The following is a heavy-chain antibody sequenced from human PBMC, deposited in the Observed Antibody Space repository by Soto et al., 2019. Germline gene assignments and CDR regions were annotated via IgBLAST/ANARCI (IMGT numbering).Heavy chain of an antibody. CDR1: GFTISSYS. CDR3: ASNFGLFDN. D-gene: IGHD3-10*01. Sequence: WGSLRLSCAASGFTISSYSMTWVRQAPGKGLECVSSISRTGDSIYYADSVKGRFIISRDNADNTLYLQMSSLRVEDTAVYYCASNFGLFDNWGQGTLVTVSS. CDR2: ISRTGDSI. J-gene: IGHJ4*02. V-gene: IGHV3-21*06.